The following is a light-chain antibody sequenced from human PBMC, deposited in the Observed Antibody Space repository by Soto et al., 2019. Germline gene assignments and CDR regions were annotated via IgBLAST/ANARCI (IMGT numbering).Light chain of an antibody. J-gene: IGKJ1*01. Sequence: EIVVTQSPATLSVSPGERVTLSCRASQSVSSSLAWYQQRPGQAPRLLIYDTSTRAAGIAARFSGSGSGTEFTLTISSLQSEDFAVYFCQQYVRWPPGTF. V-gene: IGKV3-15*01. CDR2: DTS. CDR1: QSVSSS. CDR3: QQYVRWPPGT.